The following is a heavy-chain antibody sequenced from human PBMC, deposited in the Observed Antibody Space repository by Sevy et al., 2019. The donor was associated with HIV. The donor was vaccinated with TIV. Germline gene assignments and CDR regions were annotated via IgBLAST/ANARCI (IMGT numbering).Heavy chain of an antibody. V-gene: IGHV1-2*06. J-gene: IGHJ6*02. CDR1: GYTFTGDY. D-gene: IGHD1-7*01. Sequence: ASVKVSCKASGYTFTGDYLHWVRQAPGHGLEWMGRVVPNRGGTNYAQRFQGRVTMTRDTSIRTAYMELSGMRSDDTAGYYCARDGGGGTTTSGMDVWGQGTTVTVSS. CDR2: VVPNRGGT. CDR3: ARDGGGGTTTSGMDV.